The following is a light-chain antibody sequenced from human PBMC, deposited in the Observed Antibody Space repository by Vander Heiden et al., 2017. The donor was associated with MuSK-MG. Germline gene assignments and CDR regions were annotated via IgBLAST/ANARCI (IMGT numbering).Light chain of an antibody. J-gene: IGLJ1*01. V-gene: IGLV1-51*01. CDR1: GPHIGNNF. Sequence: QSPLTQPPSVSAAPGQKVTVSCSGSGPHIGNNFVSWFQQVPGRAPKLLFYDDNTRSSGTPDRFSASKSGTSALLGITGLQTGDEADYYCGAWDSSLSAYVFGPATTVKVL. CDR3: GAWDSSLSAYV. CDR2: DDN.